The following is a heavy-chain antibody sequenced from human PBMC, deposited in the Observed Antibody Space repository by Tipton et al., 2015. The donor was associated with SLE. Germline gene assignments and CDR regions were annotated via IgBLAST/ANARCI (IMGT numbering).Heavy chain of an antibody. CDR3: AREKGPAALDY. D-gene: IGHD6-13*01. CDR2: IYTSGST. J-gene: IGHJ4*02. Sequence: TLSLTCTVSGGSISSGSYYWSWIRQPAGKGLEWIGYIYTSGSTNYNPSLKSRVTISVDTSKNQISLKLSSVTAADTAVYYCAREKGPAALDYWGQGTLVTVSS. V-gene: IGHV4-61*09. CDR1: GGSISSGSYY.